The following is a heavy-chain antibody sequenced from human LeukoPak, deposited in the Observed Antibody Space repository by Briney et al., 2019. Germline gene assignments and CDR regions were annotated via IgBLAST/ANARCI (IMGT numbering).Heavy chain of an antibody. V-gene: IGHV3-23*01. CDR3: AKTTATANPFDY. CDR1: GFTFNSYA. Sequence: GGSLRLSCAASGFTFNSYAMGWVRQAPGKGLGWVSTISAGDDSTYYADSVKGRFTISRDISKNTLYLQMNSLRAEDTAVYYCAKTTATANPFDYWGQGTLVTVSS. J-gene: IGHJ4*02. CDR2: ISAGDDST. D-gene: IGHD6-13*01.